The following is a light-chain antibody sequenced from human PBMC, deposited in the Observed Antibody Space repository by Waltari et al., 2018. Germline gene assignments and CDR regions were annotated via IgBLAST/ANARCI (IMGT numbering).Light chain of an antibody. CDR2: FND. CDR3: AVWDNSLNGLI. CDR1: SPNIGKNT. J-gene: IGLJ2*01. Sequence: QSVLTKPPSASGTPGQRVTISCSGSSPNIGKNTVNWYQQLPGTAPKLVIYFNDQRPSGVPDRFSGSKSGTSASLAISGLQSEDEADFHCAVWDNSLNGLIFGGGTKLTVL. V-gene: IGLV1-44*01.